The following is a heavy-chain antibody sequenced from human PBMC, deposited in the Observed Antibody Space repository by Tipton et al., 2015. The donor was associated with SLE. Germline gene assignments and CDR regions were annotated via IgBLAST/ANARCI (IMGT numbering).Heavy chain of an antibody. D-gene: IGHD3-10*01. CDR1: GGSVSSSY. Sequence: TLSLTCAVSGGSVSSSYWSWIRQPPGKGLEWIGEINHSGSTNYNPSLKSRVTISVDTSKNQFSLKLSSVTAADTAVYYCARGGAVYYYYYYMDVWGKGTTVTVSS. V-gene: IGHV4-34*01. J-gene: IGHJ6*03. CDR3: ARGGAVYYYYYYMDV. CDR2: INHSGST.